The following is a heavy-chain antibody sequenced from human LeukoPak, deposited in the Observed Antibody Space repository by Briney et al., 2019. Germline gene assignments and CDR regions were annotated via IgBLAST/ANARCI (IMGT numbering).Heavy chain of an antibody. CDR1: GGSISSGSYY. CDR3: ARVGGLNPPNFYDRSGFFDY. CDR2: IYTSGTT. D-gene: IGHD3-22*01. V-gene: IGHV4-61*02. Sequence: SETLSLTCTVSGGSISSGSYYWSWIRQPAGKGLEWIGRIYTSGTTNYNPFLKSRVTISVDTSKNQFSLKLSSVTAADTAVYYCARVGGLNPPNFYDRSGFFDYWGQGTLVTVSS. J-gene: IGHJ4*02.